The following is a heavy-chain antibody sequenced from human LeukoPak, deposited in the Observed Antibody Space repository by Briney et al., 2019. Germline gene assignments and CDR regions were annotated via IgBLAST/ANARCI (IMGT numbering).Heavy chain of an antibody. CDR3: ARGLGLWFGEGDLDY. CDR1: GGSISSYY. D-gene: IGHD3-10*01. J-gene: IGHJ4*02. V-gene: IGHV4-59*12. Sequence: SETLSLTCTVSGGSISSYYWSWIRQPPGRGLEWIGYIYYSGSTNYNPSLKSRVTISVDTSKNQFSLKLSSVTAADTAVYYCARGLGLWFGEGDLDYWGQGTLVTVSS. CDR2: IYYSGST.